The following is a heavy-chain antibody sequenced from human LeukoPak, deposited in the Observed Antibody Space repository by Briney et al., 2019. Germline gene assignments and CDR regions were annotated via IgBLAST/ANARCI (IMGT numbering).Heavy chain of an antibody. CDR2: ISSSSSYI. V-gene: IGHV3-21*01. J-gene: IGHJ4*02. CDR1: GFTFSSYS. Sequence: GGPLRLSCAASGFTFSSYSMNWVRQAPGKGLEWVSSISSSSSYIYYADSVKGRFTISRDNAKNSLYLQMNSLRAEDTAVYYCAHYDFWSGSIGYWGQGTLVTVSS. D-gene: IGHD3-3*01. CDR3: AHYDFWSGSIGY.